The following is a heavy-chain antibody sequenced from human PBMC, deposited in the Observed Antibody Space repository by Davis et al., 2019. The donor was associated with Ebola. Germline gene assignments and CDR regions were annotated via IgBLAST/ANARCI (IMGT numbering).Heavy chain of an antibody. D-gene: IGHD6-19*01. J-gene: IGHJ6*02. CDR1: GYSFTSYW. V-gene: IGHV5-10-1*04. CDR2: IDPSDSYT. Sequence: GESLKISCKGSGYSFTSYWISWVRQLPGKGLEWMGRIDPSDSYTNYSPSFQGQVTISADKSISTAYLQWSSLKASDTAMYYCARVRIAVAGTLSNYGMDVWGQGTTVTVSS. CDR3: ARVRIAVAGTLSNYGMDV.